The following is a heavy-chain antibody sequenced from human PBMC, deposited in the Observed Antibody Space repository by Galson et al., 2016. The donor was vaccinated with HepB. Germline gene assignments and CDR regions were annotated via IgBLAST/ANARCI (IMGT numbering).Heavy chain of an antibody. D-gene: IGHD2/OR15-2a*01. CDR2: ISYDGSNK. CDR1: GFTFSTYG. V-gene: IGHV3-30*03. J-gene: IGHJ6*02. Sequence: SLRLSCAASGFTFSTYGMHWVRQAPGKGLEWVAVISYDGSNKKYADSVKGRFTISRDTSKNTLYLQMNSLKTDDTAVYYCTTPQRKRRLTTEYYYFYGMDVWGRGTTVTVSS. CDR3: TTPQRKRRLTTEYYYFYGMDV.